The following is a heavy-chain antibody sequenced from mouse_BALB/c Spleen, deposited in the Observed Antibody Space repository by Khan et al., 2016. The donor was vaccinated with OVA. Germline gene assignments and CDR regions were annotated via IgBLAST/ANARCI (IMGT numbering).Heavy chain of an antibody. CDR2: INTHSGVP. CDR3: ARGGAAFYRNDGGAMDS. V-gene: IGHV9-4*02. D-gene: IGHD2-14*01. Sequence: QIQLVQSGPELKKPGETVRISCKASGYTFTTAGMQWVQKMPGKGLKWIGWINTHSGVPKYAEDFKGRFVFSLETSASTAYLQITNLKNEDTATYCCARGGAAFYRNDGGAMDSWGQGTSVTDSS. J-gene: IGHJ4*01. CDR1: GYTFTTAG.